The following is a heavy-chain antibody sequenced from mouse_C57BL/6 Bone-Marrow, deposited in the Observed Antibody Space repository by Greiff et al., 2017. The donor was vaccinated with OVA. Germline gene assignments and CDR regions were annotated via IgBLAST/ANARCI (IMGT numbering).Heavy chain of an antibody. CDR1: GYTFTSYG. Sequence: VKLVESGAELARPGASVKLSCKASGYTFTSYGISWVKQRTGQGLEWIGEIYPRSGNTYYNEKFKGKATLTADKSSSTAYMELRSLTSEDSAVYFCASGYGSSPWYFDVWGTGTTVTVSS. CDR3: ASGYGSSPWYFDV. J-gene: IGHJ1*03. V-gene: IGHV1-81*01. CDR2: IYPRSGNT. D-gene: IGHD1-1*01.